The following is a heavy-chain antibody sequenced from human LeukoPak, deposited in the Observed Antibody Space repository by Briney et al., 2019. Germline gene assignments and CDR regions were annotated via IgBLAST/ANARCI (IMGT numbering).Heavy chain of an antibody. J-gene: IGHJ4*02. CDR1: GFTFSSYA. D-gene: IGHD1-26*01. CDR2: ISGSGGST. CDR3: ARGIVGIIPIDY. V-gene: IGHV3-23*01. Sequence: GGSLRLSCAASGFTFSSYAMSWVRQAPGKGLEWVSAISGSGGSTYYADSVKGRFTISRDDSKNTLYLQMNSLRAEDTAVYYCARGIVGIIPIDYWGQGTLVTVSS.